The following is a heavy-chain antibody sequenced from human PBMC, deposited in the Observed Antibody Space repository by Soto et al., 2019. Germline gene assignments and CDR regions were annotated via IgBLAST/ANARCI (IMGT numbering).Heavy chain of an antibody. J-gene: IGHJ3*02. D-gene: IGHD3-10*01. CDR2: VYYGVST. Sequence: SETLSLTCSVAGGSISTFYWNWIRQPPGKGLEWIGYVYYGVSTNYNPSFTSRVTISVDMSKNQFSLKLSSVTAADTAVYYCGRKVWFGSPYAFDIWCQGTMVTVS. V-gene: IGHV4-59*12. CDR1: GGSISTFY. CDR3: GRKVWFGSPYAFDI.